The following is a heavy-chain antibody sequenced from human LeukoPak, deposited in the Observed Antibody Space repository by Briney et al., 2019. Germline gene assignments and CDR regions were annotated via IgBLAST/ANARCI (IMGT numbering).Heavy chain of an antibody. CDR2: IYYSGST. CDR3: ARVAAAGTCWFDP. D-gene: IGHD6-13*01. J-gene: IGHJ5*02. CDR1: GGSISSSSYY. V-gene: IGHV4-39*07. Sequence: SETLSLTCTVSGGSISSSSYYWGWIRQPPGKGLEWIGSIYYSGSTYYNPSFKSRVTISVDTSKNQFSLKLSSVTAADTAVYYCARVAAAGTCWFDPWGQGTLVTVSS.